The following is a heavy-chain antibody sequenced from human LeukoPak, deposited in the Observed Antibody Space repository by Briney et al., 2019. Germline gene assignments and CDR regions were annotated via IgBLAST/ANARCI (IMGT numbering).Heavy chain of an antibody. CDR2: IEQDRSEK. Sequence: GGSLRLSCLTSGFTLSTNAMSWVRQAPGKGLQWVAKIEQDRSEKYYVDSVKGRFTISRDNAENSLYLQMNSLRVEDTAVYYCAARSSGNPYFWGQGTLVTVSS. CDR3: AARSSGNPYF. D-gene: IGHD1-26*01. CDR1: GFTLSTNA. V-gene: IGHV3-7*03. J-gene: IGHJ4*02.